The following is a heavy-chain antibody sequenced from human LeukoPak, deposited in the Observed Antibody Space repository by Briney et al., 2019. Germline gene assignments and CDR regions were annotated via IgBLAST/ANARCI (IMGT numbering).Heavy chain of an antibody. Sequence: GGSLRLSCAASGFTFDDYAMHWVRQAPGKGLEWVSGISWNSGSIGYADPVKGRFTISRDNAKNSLYLQMNSLRAEDTALYYCAKGHSGYDYYFDYWGQGTLVTVSS. J-gene: IGHJ4*02. CDR1: GFTFDDYA. D-gene: IGHD5-12*01. V-gene: IGHV3-9*01. CDR2: ISWNSGSI. CDR3: AKGHSGYDYYFDY.